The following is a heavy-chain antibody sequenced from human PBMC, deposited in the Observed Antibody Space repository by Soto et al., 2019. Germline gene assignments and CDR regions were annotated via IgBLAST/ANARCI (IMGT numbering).Heavy chain of an antibody. J-gene: IGHJ6*03. CDR1: GFTFTSSA. CDR2: IVVGSGNT. Sequence: EASVKVSCKASGFTFTSSAMQWVRQARGQRLEWIGWIVVGSGNTNYAQKFQERVTITRDMSTSTAYVELSSLRSEDTAVYYCAACPLDYYYHMDVWGKGTTVTVSS. V-gene: IGHV1-58*02. CDR3: AACPLDYYYHMDV.